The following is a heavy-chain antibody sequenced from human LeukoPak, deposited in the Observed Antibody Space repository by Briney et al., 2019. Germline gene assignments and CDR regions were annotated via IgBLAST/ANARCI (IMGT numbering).Heavy chain of an antibody. D-gene: IGHD5-12*01. CDR3: AGMDSGYDYFDY. Sequence: GGSLRLSCAASGFTVSSNYMSWVRQAPGKGLEWVSVIYIGGSTYYGDSVKGRFTISRDNSKNTLYLQMNSLRAEDTAVYYCAGMDSGYDYFDYWGQGTLVTVSS. V-gene: IGHV3-53*01. J-gene: IGHJ4*02. CDR1: GFTVSSNY. CDR2: IYIGGST.